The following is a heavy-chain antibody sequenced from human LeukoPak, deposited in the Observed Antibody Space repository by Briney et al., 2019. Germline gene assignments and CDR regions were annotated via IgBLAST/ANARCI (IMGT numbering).Heavy chain of an antibody. CDR3: AQEYFGPVYH. D-gene: IGHD3-9*01. CDR2: IKQDGREK. Sequence: GGSLRLSCAASGFTFSTYWMSWVRQAPGKGLEWVANIKQDGREKYYLDAVRGRFTISRENSMKSLYLQMTSLRADDKAIYYCAQEYFGPVYHWGQGPMVTVSS. V-gene: IGHV3-7*03. J-gene: IGHJ4*02. CDR1: GFTFSTYW.